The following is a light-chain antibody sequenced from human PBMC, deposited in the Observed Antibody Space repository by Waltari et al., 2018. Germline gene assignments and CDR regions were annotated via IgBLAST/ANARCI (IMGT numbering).Light chain of an antibody. J-gene: IGKJ4*01. CDR1: QTVLHSSSNKNY. CDR3: QQYLSSPPT. Sequence: DIVLTQSPDSLAVALGERATINCKSSQTVLHSSSNKNYLAWYPQKPGQPPKLLIYWASTRESGVPDRFSGSGSGTDFTLTITSLQTEDAAVYHCQQYLSSPPTFGGGTKVEIK. CDR2: WAS. V-gene: IGKV4-1*01.